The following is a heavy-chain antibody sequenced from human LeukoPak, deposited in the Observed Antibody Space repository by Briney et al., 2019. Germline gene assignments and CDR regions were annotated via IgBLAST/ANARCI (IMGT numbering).Heavy chain of an antibody. CDR1: GFTFSSYW. CDR3: ARDLTHVDAPICDY. CDR2: IKQDGSEK. V-gene: IGHV3-7*01. D-gene: IGHD5-12*01. J-gene: IGHJ4*02. Sequence: PGGSLRLSCAASGFTFSSYWMSWVRQAPGKGLEWVANIKQDGSEKYYVDSVKGRFTISRDNAKNSLYLQMNSLRAGDTAVYYRARDLTHVDAPICDYWGQGALVTVSS.